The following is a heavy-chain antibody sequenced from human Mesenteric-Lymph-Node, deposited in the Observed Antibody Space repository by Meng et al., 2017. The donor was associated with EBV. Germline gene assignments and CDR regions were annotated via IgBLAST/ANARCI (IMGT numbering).Heavy chain of an antibody. Sequence: GRLVECGRGLVQPGCSLRLSCVAPGFSVSSHYMSWVRQSLGMGRGWVSLIYTGGNSFDAQSGKGRFTVARDNSKNTLYLQINRLRDEDTAFYYCAKVVQGFGWFEPWGQGSLVTVSS. CDR3: AKVVQGFGWFEP. J-gene: IGHJ5*01. V-gene: IGHV3-53*01. CDR1: GFSVSSHY. D-gene: IGHD3-16*01. CDR2: IYTGGNS.